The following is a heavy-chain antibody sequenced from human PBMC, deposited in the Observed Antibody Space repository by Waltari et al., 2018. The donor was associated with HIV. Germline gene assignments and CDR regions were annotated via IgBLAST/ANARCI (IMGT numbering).Heavy chain of an antibody. CDR2: MFHRGNP. V-gene: IGHV4-38-2*01. CDR1: GYSISAGY. D-gene: IGHD5-12*01. Sequence: VRLQESGPSEVKPSETLSLTCRVSGYSISAGYWGWIRQSPGKGLEWIGTMFHRGNPYYNPSLQSRVSMSIDSSKTQFSLTLTSVTAADTAMYYCATVSTITTEKYFDYWGRGMLVTV. J-gene: IGHJ4*01. CDR3: ATVSTITTEKYFDY.